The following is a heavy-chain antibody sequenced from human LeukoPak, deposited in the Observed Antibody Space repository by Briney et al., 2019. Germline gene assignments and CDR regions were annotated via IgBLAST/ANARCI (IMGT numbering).Heavy chain of an antibody. V-gene: IGHV3-66*01. D-gene: IGHD2-21*02. CDR1: VFTFSSNY. J-gene: IGHJ3*02. CDR2: MYSGGST. CDR3: ARDVVSVLGAFYI. Sequence: GGSLRLSCAASVFTFSSNYMSWVRQAPGKGLEWVSVMYSGGSTYYADSVKGRFTISRDNSKNTLYLQMNSLRAEDTAVYYCARDVVSVLGAFYIWGQGTMVTVSS.